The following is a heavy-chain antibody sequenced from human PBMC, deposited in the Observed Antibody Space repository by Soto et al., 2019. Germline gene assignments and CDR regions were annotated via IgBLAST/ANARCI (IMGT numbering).Heavy chain of an antibody. J-gene: IGHJ4*02. CDR3: ARVDRFPLIVPNFFDS. CDR2: ISAYNGNT. D-gene: IGHD2-21*01. Sequence: ASMKVSCKASGYTFTSYGISWVRQAPGQGLEWMGWISAYNGNTNYAQKFQGRLTMTTDTSTTTAYMEMRSLTSDDTAVYFCARVDRFPLIVPNFFDSWGQGTLVTVSS. CDR1: GYTFTSYG. V-gene: IGHV1-18*01.